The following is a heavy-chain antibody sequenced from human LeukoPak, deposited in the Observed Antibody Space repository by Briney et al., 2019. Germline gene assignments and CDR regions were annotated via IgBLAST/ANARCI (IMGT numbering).Heavy chain of an antibody. J-gene: IGHJ6*02. Sequence: GESLRISCKGSGYSFTSQWIGWVRQMPGKGLEWMGIIYPADSDTKYSPSFQGQVTISVDKSISTAYLQWSSLKASDTAIYHCARWMFYYGSGVFHYHGMDVWGQGTTVTVSS. D-gene: IGHD3-10*01. V-gene: IGHV5-51*01. CDR3: ARWMFYYGSGVFHYHGMDV. CDR2: IYPADSDT. CDR1: GYSFTSQW.